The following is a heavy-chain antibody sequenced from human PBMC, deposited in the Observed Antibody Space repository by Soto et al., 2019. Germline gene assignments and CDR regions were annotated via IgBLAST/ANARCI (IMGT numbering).Heavy chain of an antibody. D-gene: IGHD6-13*01. CDR1: GGSFSGYY. V-gene: IGHV4-34*01. CDR3: ASGGGQQQLGRWGFDP. J-gene: IGHJ5*02. CDR2: INHSGST. Sequence: SETLSLTCAVYGGSFSGYYWSWIRQPPAKGLEWIGEINHSGSTNYNPSLKSRVTISVDTSKNQFSLKLSSVTAADTAVYYCASGGGQQQLGRWGFDPWGQGTLVTVSS.